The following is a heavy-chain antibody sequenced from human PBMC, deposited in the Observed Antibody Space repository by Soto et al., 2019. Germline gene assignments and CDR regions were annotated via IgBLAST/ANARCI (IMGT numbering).Heavy chain of an antibody. Sequence: QVQLQESGPGLVEPSETLSLTCTVSGDSMSSYYWSWIRQSAEKGLEWIGRISATGTTTYIPSLKSRITLSVDTSKHQFSLNLKFVTAADTAVYFCARDQSGDADFWGQGTVVTVS. CDR2: ISATGTT. J-gene: IGHJ3*01. D-gene: IGHD7-27*01. CDR1: GDSMSSYY. CDR3: ARDQSGDADF. V-gene: IGHV4-4*07.